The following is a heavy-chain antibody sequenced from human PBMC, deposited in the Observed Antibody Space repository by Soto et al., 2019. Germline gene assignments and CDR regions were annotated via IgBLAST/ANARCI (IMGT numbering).Heavy chain of an antibody. CDR2: IIPIFGIP. CDR3: AREDRDRETGLVPAAIDGMDV. CDR1: GDTFSRYS. D-gene: IGHD2-2*01. V-gene: IGHV1-69*08. Sequence: QVQLVQSGAEVKKPGSSVKVSCKASGDTFSRYSITWVRQAPGHGLEWIGRIIPIFGIPTYAQKFQGRVTFTADESTSTAYMGLSSRRADDTAVYYCAREDRDRETGLVPAAIDGMDVWGQGTTVTVSS. J-gene: IGHJ6*02.